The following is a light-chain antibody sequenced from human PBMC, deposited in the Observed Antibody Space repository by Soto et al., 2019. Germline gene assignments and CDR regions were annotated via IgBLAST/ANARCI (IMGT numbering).Light chain of an antibody. CDR2: DVS. CDR3: SSYTSRSSSTYV. CDR1: SSDVGGYNY. V-gene: IGLV2-14*01. Sequence: QSALTQRASVSGSPGQSSTISCTGTSSDVGGYNYVSWYQQHPGKAPKHMIYDVSNRPSGVSNRFSGSKSGNTASLTISGLQAEDEADYYCSSYTSRSSSTYVFGTGTKVTVL. J-gene: IGLJ1*01.